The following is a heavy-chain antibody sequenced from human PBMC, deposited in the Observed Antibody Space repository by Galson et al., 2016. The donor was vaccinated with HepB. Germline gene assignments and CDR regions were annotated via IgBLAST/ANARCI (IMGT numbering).Heavy chain of an antibody. D-gene: IGHD5-18*01. CDR2: ISNDGSKQ. CDR3: ARAVDTTLEVPFDF. Sequence: SLRLSCAASGFTFSIYAMHWVRQAPGKGLEWVAVISNDGSKQYFADSVKGRFTISRDNSKNTLYLQMNSLRPEDTAVYFCARAVDTTLEVPFDFWGQGTLVTVSS. J-gene: IGHJ4*02. CDR1: GFTFSIYA. V-gene: IGHV3-30*03.